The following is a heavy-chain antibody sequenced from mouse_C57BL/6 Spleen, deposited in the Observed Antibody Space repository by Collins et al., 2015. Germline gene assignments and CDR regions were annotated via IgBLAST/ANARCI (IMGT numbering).Heavy chain of an antibody. D-gene: IGHD2-1*01. CDR1: RYTFTDYY. J-gene: IGHJ4*01. Sequence: EVQLQQSGPELVKPGASVKISCKASRYTFTDYYMNWVKQSHGKSLEWIGDINPNNGGTSYNQKFKGKATLTVDKSSSTAYMELRSLTSEDSAVYYCARWEGQIYYGNYVDAMDYWGQGTSVTVSS. CDR3: ARWEGQIYYGNYVDAMDY. CDR2: INPNNGGT. V-gene: IGHV1-26*01.